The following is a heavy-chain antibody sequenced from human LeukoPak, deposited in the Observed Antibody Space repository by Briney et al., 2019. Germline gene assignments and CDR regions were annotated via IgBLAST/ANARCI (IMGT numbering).Heavy chain of an antibody. J-gene: IGHJ5*02. V-gene: IGHV4-39*07. D-gene: IGHD4-11*01. CDR2: IYYSGST. Sequence: SETLSLTCTVSGGSISSSSYYWGWIRQPPGKGLEWIGSIYYSGSTYYNPSLKSRVTISVDTSKNQFSLKLSSVTAADTAVYYCARDQRPHDYSNYQWFDPWGQGTLVTVSS. CDR1: GGSISSSSYY. CDR3: ARDQRPHDYSNYQWFDP.